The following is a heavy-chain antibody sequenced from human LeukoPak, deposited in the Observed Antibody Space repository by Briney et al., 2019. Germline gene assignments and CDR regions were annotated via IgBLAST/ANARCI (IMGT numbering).Heavy chain of an antibody. Sequence: GRSLRLSCAASGFTFSGYAMHWVRQAPGKGLEWVAVISYDGSNKYYADSVKGRFTISRDNSKNTLYLQMNSLRAEDTAVYYCARVWELLYYFDYWGQGTLVTVSS. CDR2: ISYDGSNK. V-gene: IGHV3-30-3*01. J-gene: IGHJ4*02. CDR1: GFTFSGYA. CDR3: ARVWELLYYFDY. D-gene: IGHD1-26*01.